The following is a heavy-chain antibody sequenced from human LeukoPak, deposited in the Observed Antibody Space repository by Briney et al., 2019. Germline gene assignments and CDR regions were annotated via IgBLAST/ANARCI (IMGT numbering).Heavy chain of an antibody. D-gene: IGHD6-13*01. J-gene: IGHJ4*02. CDR1: GYNFDKFG. Sequence: ASVKVSCKASGYNFDKFGIPWVRQAPGQGLEWMGWINNHNGNTKYAQQYQGRVTMTTDTSTSTVYMELRSLRSDDTAVYFCARDTPQHLKRYDYWGQGTQVTVSS. CDR2: INNHNGNT. V-gene: IGHV1-18*01. CDR3: ARDTPQHLKRYDY.